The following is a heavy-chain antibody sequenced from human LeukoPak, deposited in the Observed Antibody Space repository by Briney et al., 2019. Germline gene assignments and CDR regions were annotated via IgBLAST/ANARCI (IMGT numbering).Heavy chain of an antibody. CDR3: ARVPHYDFWSGYLMDDAFDI. V-gene: IGHV1-2*02. D-gene: IGHD3-3*01. CDR1: GYTFTGYY. Sequence: ASVKVSCKASGYTFTGYYMHWVRQAPGLGLEWMGWINPNSGGTNYAQKFQGRVTMTRDTSISTAYMELSRLRSDDTAVYYCARVPHYDFWSGYLMDDAFDIWGQGTMVTVSS. J-gene: IGHJ3*02. CDR2: INPNSGGT.